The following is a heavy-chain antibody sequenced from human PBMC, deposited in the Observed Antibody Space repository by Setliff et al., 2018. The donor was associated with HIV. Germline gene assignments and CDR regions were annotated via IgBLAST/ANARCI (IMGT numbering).Heavy chain of an antibody. D-gene: IGHD3-22*01. CDR2: MNPNSGNT. CDR3: ARGPKGSSGYAGDY. Sequence: ASVKVSCKASGYTFTSYDINWVRQATGQGLEWMGWMNPNSGNTGYAQKFQGRVTMTRNTSISTAYMKLSSLRSEDTAVYYCARGPKGSSGYAGDYWGQGTLVTVSS. V-gene: IGHV1-8*01. J-gene: IGHJ4*02. CDR1: GYTFTSYD.